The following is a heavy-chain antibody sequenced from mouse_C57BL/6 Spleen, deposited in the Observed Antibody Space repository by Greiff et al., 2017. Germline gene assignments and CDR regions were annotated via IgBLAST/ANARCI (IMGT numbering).Heavy chain of an antibody. V-gene: IGHV1-81*01. J-gene: IGHJ3*01. CDR3: ARYDYSNAY. Sequence: HVQLQQSGAELARPGASVKLSCKASGYTFTSYGISWVKQRTGQGLEWIGEIYPRSGNTYYNEKFKGKATLTADKSSSTAYMELRSLTSEDSAVYFCARYDYSNAYWGQGTLVTVSA. CDR2: IYPRSGNT. CDR1: GYTFTSYG. D-gene: IGHD2-5*01.